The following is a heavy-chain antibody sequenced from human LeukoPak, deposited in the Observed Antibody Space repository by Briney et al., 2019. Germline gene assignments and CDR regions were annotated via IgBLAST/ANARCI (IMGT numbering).Heavy chain of an antibody. V-gene: IGHV3-7*03. J-gene: IGHJ4*02. CDR3: AKDLVAGTGY. D-gene: IGHD6-19*01. CDR2: IKQHGIEN. CDR1: GFPFSSYW. Sequence: GGSLRLSCTASGFPFSSYWMSWVRQAPGKGPEWVANIKQHGIENNYEDSVRGRFTISRDNAKNSLYLQMNSLRAEDTAVYYCAKDLVAGTGYWGQGTLVTVSS.